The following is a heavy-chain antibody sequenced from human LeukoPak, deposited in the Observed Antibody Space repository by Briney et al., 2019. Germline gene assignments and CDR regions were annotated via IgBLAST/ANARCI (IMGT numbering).Heavy chain of an antibody. J-gene: IGHJ4*02. V-gene: IGHV3-7*01. D-gene: IGHD1-26*01. CDR2: IKQDGSEK. CDR3: ARWGSKWELLIDY. CDR1: GFTFSSYW. Sequence: GGSLRLSCAASGFTFSSYWMSWVRQAPGKGLEWVANIKQDGSEKYYVDSVKGRFTISRDNAKNSLYPQMNSLRAEDTAVYYCARWGSKWELLIDYWGQGTLVTVSS.